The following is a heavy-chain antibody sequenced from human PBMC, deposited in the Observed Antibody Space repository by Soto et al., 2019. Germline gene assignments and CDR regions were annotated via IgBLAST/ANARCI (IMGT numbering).Heavy chain of an antibody. Sequence: HGESLKISCKASGYSFTSYWIGWVRQMPGKGLECMGIIYPSDSDTRYSPSFQGQVTISVDKSISTAYLQWSSLKASDTAMYYCVRETGASTNYFDYCGQGAMVTVSS. D-gene: IGHD7-27*01. CDR1: GYSFTSYW. J-gene: IGHJ4*01. V-gene: IGHV5-51*01. CDR3: VRETGASTNYFDY. CDR2: IYPSDSDT.